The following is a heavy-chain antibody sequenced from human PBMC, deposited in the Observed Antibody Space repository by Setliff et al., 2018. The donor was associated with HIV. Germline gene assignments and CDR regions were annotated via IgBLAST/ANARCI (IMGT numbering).Heavy chain of an antibody. CDR1: GFSFDTFA. V-gene: IGHV3-23*01. J-gene: IGHJ5*02. D-gene: IGHD6-13*01. CDR3: AKNPYSIRSFWFDP. Sequence: LRLSCAASGFSFDTFAMTWVSQAPGKGLGWVSTISGNAANAYYADSVKGRFTISRDNSKNILYLQMNSLRAEDTAMYYCAKNPYSIRSFWFDPWGQGTLVTVSS. CDR2: ISGNAANA.